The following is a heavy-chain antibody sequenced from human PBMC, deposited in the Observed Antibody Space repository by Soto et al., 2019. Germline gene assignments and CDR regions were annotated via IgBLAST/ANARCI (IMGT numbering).Heavy chain of an antibody. J-gene: IGHJ5*02. D-gene: IGHD6-13*01. V-gene: IGHV4-39*01. CDR3: ASQLRSSWYTHPNWFDP. CDR2: IYYSGST. Sequence: SETLSLTGTVSGGWVSGGSYYGSWIRQPPWKGLEWIGYIYYSGSTYYNPSLKIRVTISVDTSKNQFSLKLSSVTAADKAVYYCASQLRSSWYTHPNWFDPWGQGTLVTVPQ. CDR1: GGWVSGGSYY.